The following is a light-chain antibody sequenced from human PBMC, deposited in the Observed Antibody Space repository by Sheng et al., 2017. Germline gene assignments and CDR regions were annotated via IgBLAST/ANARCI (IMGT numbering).Light chain of an antibody. CDR1: GSNIGNNH. CDR3: ASWDDSLNGFYV. CDR2: DDN. V-gene: IGLV1-51*01. Sequence: QSVLTQPPSVSAAPGQKVTISCSGSGSNIGNNHVSWYQHLPGRAPKLLIYDDNQRPSGVPDRFSGSKSGTSASLTISGLQSEDEADYYCASWDDSLNGFYVFGTGTKVTVL. J-gene: IGLJ1*01.